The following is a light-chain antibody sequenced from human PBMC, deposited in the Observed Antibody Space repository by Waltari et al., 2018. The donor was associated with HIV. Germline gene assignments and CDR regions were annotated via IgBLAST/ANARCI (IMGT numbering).Light chain of an antibody. J-gene: IGLJ3*02. V-gene: IGLV1-40*01. CDR1: TSNTGARAHFD. Sequence: HSVLTQPPSLSRAPRQTVTISCTCSTSNTGARAHFDVHWYQQLPGTAPKPLLCSNNNRPSGVPYRFSGSKSGDSASLAITGLQAEDEADYYCQSYDTSLSGSVFGGGTKLTVL. CDR3: QSYDTSLSGSV. CDR2: SNN.